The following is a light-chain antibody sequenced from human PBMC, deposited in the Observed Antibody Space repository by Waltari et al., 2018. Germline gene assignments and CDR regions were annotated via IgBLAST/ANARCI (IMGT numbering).Light chain of an antibody. CDR3: QQRYNWPLT. V-gene: IGKV3-11*01. CDR1: HSVSNL. Sequence: EIVLTQSPATLSLSPGERATLSCRASHSVSNLLAWYQQRPGQSPRLLIYDTSSRAPGIPGRFSGSWSGADFTLTISGLEPEDFAVYYCQQRYNWPLTFGGGTRVEV. CDR2: DTS. J-gene: IGKJ4*01.